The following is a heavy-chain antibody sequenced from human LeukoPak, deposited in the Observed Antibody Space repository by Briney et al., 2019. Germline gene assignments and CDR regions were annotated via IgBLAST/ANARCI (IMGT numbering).Heavy chain of an antibody. CDR3: ATERPLSEYCSGGSCYNNWFDP. Sequence: SETLSLTCSVSGGYISSYYWSWIRQPAGKGLESIGHISTSGSTNYNPSLKSRVTMSVDTSKNQFSLKLSSVTAADTAVYYCATERPLSEYCSGGSCYNNWFDPWGQGTLVTVSS. D-gene: IGHD2-15*01. CDR1: GGYISSYY. J-gene: IGHJ5*02. V-gene: IGHV4-4*07. CDR2: ISTSGST.